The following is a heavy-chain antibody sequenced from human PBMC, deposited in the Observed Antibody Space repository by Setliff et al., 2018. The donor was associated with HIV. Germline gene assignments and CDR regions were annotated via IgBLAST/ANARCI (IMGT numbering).Heavy chain of an antibody. V-gene: IGHV1-69*13. CDR1: GYTFTTYG. CDR3: ARAEGYYDNSVNPGRYYYYYMDV. Sequence: SVKVSCKTSGYTFTTYGITWVRQAPGQGLEWMGGIIPIFGTINYAQKFQGRVTITADESTSTAYMELSSLRSEDTAVYYCARAEGYYDNSVNPGRYYYYYMDVWGKGTTVTVSS. J-gene: IGHJ6*03. CDR2: IIPIFGTI. D-gene: IGHD3-22*01.